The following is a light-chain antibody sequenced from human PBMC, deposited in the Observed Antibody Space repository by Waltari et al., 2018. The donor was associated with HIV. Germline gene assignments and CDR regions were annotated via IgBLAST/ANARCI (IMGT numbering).Light chain of an antibody. V-gene: IGKV3-11*01. Sequence: EIVLTQSPATLSLYPGERATLSCRASQSVSSYLAWYQQKPDQAPRLLIYDASNMATGIPARFSGSGSGTDFTLTSSSLEPEDFAVYYCQQRSNWIFGQGTRLEIK. CDR3: QQRSNWI. J-gene: IGKJ5*01. CDR1: QSVSSY. CDR2: DAS.